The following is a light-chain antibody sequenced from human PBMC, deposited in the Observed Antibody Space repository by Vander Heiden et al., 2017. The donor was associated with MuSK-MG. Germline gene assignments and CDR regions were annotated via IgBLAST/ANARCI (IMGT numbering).Light chain of an antibody. J-gene: IGLJ2*01. CDR3: QSTDNIGLHHVV. CDR1: VLANQY. V-gene: IGLV3-25*03. CDR2: KYS. Sequence: SLELTQPPSVSVSPGQTARITCSGDVLANQYSFWYQQKSGQAPVLLIYKYSERPSGIPERFSGSISGTTVTLTINGVQVEDEADYYCQSTDNIGLHHVVFGGGTKLTVL.